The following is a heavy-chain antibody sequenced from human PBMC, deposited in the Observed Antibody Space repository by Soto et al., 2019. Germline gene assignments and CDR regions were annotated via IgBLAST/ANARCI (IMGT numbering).Heavy chain of an antibody. D-gene: IGHD6-19*01. CDR3: ARGGIAVAGIGRWFDP. CDR2: TYYRSKWYN. CDR1: GDSVSSNSAA. Sequence: SQTLSLTGAISGDSVSSNSAAWNWIRQSPSRGLERLGRTYYRSKWYNDYAVSVKSRITINPDTSKNQFSLQLNSVTPEDTAVYYCARGGIAVAGIGRWFDPWGQGTLVTVSS. J-gene: IGHJ5*02. V-gene: IGHV6-1*01.